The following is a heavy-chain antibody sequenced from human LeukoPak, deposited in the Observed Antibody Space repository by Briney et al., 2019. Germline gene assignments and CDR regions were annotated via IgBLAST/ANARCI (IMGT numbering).Heavy chain of an antibody. CDR3: ASLLTINSGWFDP. V-gene: IGHV4-59*08. Sequence: SETLSLTCTVSGGSISSYYWSWIRQPPGKGLEWIGYIYYSGSTNYNPSLKSRVTISVDTSKNQFPLKLSSVTAADTAVYYCASLLTINSGWFDPWGQGTLVTVSS. D-gene: IGHD3-10*01. CDR1: GGSISSYY. J-gene: IGHJ5*02. CDR2: IYYSGST.